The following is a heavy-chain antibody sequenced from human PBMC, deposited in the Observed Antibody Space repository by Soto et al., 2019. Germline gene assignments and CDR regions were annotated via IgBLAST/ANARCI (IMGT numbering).Heavy chain of an antibody. V-gene: IGHV1-18*01. CDR3: ARAGAAPYYYYGLDV. J-gene: IGHJ6*02. D-gene: IGHD3-10*01. CDR1: GYTFTSYD. Sequence: VASVKVSCKTSGYTFTSYDIYGVRQAPGQGLEWMGWIRAYNGDTNYAQKFQTRVTMTTDKSTDTAYMDLRSLTSDDTAIYYCARAGAAPYYYYGLDVWGQGTTVTVSS. CDR2: IRAYNGDT.